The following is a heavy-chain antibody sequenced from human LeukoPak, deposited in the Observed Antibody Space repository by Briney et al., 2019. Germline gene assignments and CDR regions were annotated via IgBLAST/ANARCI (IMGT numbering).Heavy chain of an antibody. V-gene: IGHV1-69*05. Sequence: ASVKVSCKASGGTFSSYAISWVRQAPGQGLEWMGRIIPIFGTANYAQKFQGRVTITTDESTSTAYMEPSSLRSEDTAVYYCARDLDYYDSSGSQTPGYMDVWGKGTAVTVSS. D-gene: IGHD3-22*01. CDR3: ARDLDYYDSSGSQTPGYMDV. CDR1: GGTFSSYA. CDR2: IIPIFGTA. J-gene: IGHJ6*03.